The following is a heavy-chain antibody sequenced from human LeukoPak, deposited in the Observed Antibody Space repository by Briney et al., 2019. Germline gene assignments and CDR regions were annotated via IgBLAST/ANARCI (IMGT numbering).Heavy chain of an antibody. V-gene: IGHV4-4*07. D-gene: IGHD5-24*01. CDR3: ARAGYTISAFHSDF. J-gene: IGHJ4*02. CDR1: GVSISSYW. CDR2: IYTTGRT. Sequence: SETLSLTCDVSGVSISSYWWSWVRKPAGKGLEWIGCIYTTGRTNYSPSFQSRVTMSIDMSKNHFSLTLRSVTAADTAVYYCARAGYTISAFHSDFWGQGAPVTVSS.